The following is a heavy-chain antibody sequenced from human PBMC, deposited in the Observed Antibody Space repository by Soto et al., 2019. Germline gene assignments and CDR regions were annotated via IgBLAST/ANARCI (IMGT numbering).Heavy chain of an antibody. Sequence: SVNVPLNASGFTFTSPAVQWVRQARGQRLDCIGWIVVGSGKTNYAQKFQERVTITRDMSTSTAYMELSSLRSEDTAVYYRATDPYGDCAQGMDVWGQGRTDNVS. CDR2: IVVGSGKT. CDR1: GFTFTSPA. V-gene: IGHV1-58*01. J-gene: IGHJ6*02. CDR3: ATDPYGDCAQGMDV. D-gene: IGHD4-17*01.